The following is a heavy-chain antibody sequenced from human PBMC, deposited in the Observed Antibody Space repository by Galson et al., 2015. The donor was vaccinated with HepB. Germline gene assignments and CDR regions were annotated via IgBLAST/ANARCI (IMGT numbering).Heavy chain of an antibody. CDR1: GFTFDDYA. CDR3: AKDIGSYLAYYYGMDV. V-gene: IGHV3-9*01. CDR2: ISWNSGSI. D-gene: IGHD1-26*01. J-gene: IGHJ6*02. Sequence: SLRLSCAASGFTFDDYAMHWVRQAPGKGLEWVSGISWNSGSIGYADSVKGRFTISRDNAKNSLYLQMNSLRAEDTALYYCAKDIGSYLAYYYGMDVWGQGTTVTVSS.